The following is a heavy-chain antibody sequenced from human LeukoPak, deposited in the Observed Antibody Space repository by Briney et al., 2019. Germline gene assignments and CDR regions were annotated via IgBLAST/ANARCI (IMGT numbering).Heavy chain of an antibody. CDR1: GFTFSSYA. V-gene: IGHV3-23*01. CDR2: ISGSGDNT. Sequence: GGSLRLSCAASGFTFSSYAMSWVRQAPGKGLEWVSGISGSGDNTYYADSVKGRFTISRDNSKNTLYVQVNSLGTEDAAAYYCAKGSYYDSSGSFYFDYRGQGTLVTVSS. D-gene: IGHD3-22*01. J-gene: IGHJ4*02. CDR3: AKGSYYDSSGSFYFDY.